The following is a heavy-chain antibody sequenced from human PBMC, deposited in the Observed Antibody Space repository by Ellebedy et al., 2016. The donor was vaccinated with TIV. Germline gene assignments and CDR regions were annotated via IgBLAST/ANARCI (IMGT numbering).Heavy chain of an antibody. CDR2: ISARGIT. J-gene: IGHJ4*02. D-gene: IGHD3-3*01. V-gene: IGHV4-4*07. CDR1: GGSISPSF. CDR3: ATERRSGYPDVAYYFDF. Sequence: AGSLRLSXTVSGGSISPSFWSWVRQPPGGGLEWIGHISARGITNYNPSVKSRITMSLDTSRNRFSLNLRSVTAADTAVYYCATERRSGYPDVAYYFDFWGQGTLVSVSS.